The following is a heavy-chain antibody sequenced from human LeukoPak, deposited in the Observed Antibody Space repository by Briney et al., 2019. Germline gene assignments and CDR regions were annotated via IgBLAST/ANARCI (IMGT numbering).Heavy chain of an antibody. J-gene: IGHJ3*02. CDR3: ANSYYYDSSGYPNDAFDI. CDR2: ISGSGGST. CDR1: GSTFSSYA. Sequence: GGSLRLSCAASGSTFSSYAMSWVRQAPGKGLEWVSAISGSGGSTYYADSVKGRFTISRDNSKNTLYLQMNSLRAEDTAVYYCANSYYYDSSGYPNDAFDIWGQGTMVTVSS. V-gene: IGHV3-23*01. D-gene: IGHD3-22*01.